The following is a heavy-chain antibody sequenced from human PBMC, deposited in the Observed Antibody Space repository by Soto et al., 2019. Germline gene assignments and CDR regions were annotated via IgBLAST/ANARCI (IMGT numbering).Heavy chain of an antibody. J-gene: IGHJ4*02. CDR1: GFSFTTSGAT. V-gene: IGHV2-5*02. Sequence: SGPTLVNPTQTLPLTCTFSGFSFTTSGATVGWIRQPPGKALEWLALIYWDDTKRYSPSLTSRLTITKDTSKNQVVLTMANMYPVDTATYFCAHSQRGPRDFWGQGILVTVSS. CDR3: AHSQRGPRDF. CDR2: IYWDDTK. D-gene: IGHD5-12*01.